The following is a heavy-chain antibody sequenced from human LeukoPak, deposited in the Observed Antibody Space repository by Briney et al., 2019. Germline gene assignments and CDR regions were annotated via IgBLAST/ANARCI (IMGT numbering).Heavy chain of an antibody. Sequence: GGSLRLSCAASGFTFSSYAMSWVRQAPGKGLEWVSAISGSGGSTYYADSVKGRFTISRDNSKNTLYLQMGSLRAEDTAVYYCAKEVLRYYYDSSGYYSGYWGQGTLVTVSS. CDR2: ISGSGGST. CDR3: AKEVLRYYYDSSGYYSGY. V-gene: IGHV3-23*01. CDR1: GFTFSSYA. D-gene: IGHD3-22*01. J-gene: IGHJ4*02.